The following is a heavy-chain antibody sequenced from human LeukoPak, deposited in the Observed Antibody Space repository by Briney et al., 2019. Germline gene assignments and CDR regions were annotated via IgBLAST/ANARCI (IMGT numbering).Heavy chain of an antibody. D-gene: IGHD6-13*01. V-gene: IGHV4-4*02. Sequence: SGTLSLTCAVSGGSISSSNWWSWVRQPPGKGLEWIGEIYHSGGTNYNPSLKSRVTISVDKSKNQFSLKLSSVTAADTAVYYCARDVLAAAGNWFDPWGQGTLVTVSS. CDR2: IYHSGGT. CDR1: GGSISSSNW. CDR3: ARDVLAAAGNWFDP. J-gene: IGHJ5*02.